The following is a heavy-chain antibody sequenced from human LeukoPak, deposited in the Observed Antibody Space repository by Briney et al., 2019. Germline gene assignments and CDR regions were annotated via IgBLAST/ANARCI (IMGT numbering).Heavy chain of an antibody. CDR3: ASSYYDSSGHYGMDV. J-gene: IGHJ6*02. Sequence: GASVKVSCKASGYTFTSYGISWVRQAPGQGLEWMGWISAYNGNTNYAQKLQGRVTMTTDTSTSTAHMELRSLRSDDTAVYYCASSYYDSSGHYGMDVWGQGTTVTVS. CDR1: GYTFTSYG. CDR2: ISAYNGNT. V-gene: IGHV1-18*01. D-gene: IGHD3-22*01.